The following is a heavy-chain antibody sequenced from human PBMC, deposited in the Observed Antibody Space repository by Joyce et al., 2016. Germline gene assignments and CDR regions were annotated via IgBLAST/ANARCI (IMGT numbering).Heavy chain of an antibody. CDR1: GFTFSTFG. J-gene: IGHJ3*02. D-gene: IGHD2-2*02. Sequence: QVQLVESGGGVVQPGRSLSLSCAASGFTFSTFGMHWVRQAPGKGVEWWAGRWHDEGNKYDAESVEGRFTISRDNSKNTLYLQMNSLRAEDTAVYYCARDTVDCSSTSCYTFWSGLAYAFDIWGQGTMVTVSS. CDR2: RWHDEGNK. CDR3: ARDTVDCSSTSCYTFWSGLAYAFDI. V-gene: IGHV3-33*01.